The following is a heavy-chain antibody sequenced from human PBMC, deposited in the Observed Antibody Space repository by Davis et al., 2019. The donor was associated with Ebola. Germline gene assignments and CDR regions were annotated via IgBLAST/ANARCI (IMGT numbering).Heavy chain of an antibody. D-gene: IGHD3-10*01. J-gene: IGHJ4*02. CDR1: GFTVSSNY. V-gene: IGHV3-66*01. Sequence: GESLKISCAASGFTVSSNYMSWVRQAPGKGLEWVSVIYSGGSTYYADSVKGRFTISRDNSKNTLYLQMNSLRAEDTAVYYCARDLWGLMVQGVPLDYWGQGTLVTVSS. CDR2: IYSGGST. CDR3: ARDLWGLMVQGVPLDY.